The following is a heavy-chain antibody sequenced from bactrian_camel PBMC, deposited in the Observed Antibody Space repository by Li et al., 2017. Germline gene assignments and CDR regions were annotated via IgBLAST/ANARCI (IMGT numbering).Heavy chain of an antibody. Sequence: HVQLVESGGGSVQAGESLTLTCAASEHTYSIYCMAWFRQSAGNEREGVAFIDRSGATEYAESVKGRFTISRDNANHTLYLQMNTLKLEDTAMYYCAADPAGMVAGTGDNIYCSLYVDYDYWGQGTQVTVS. J-gene: IGHJ4*01. CDR3: AADPAGMVAGTGDNIYCSLYVDYDY. CDR1: EHTYSIYC. D-gene: IGHD6*01. V-gene: IGHV3S53*01. CDR2: IDRSGAT.